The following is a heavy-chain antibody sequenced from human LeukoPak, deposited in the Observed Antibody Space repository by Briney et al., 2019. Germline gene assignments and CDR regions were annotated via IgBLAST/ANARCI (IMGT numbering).Heavy chain of an antibody. Sequence: ASVKVSCKASGYTFTSYGISWVRQAPGQGLEWMGWISAYNGNTNYAQKFQGRVTITRSTSISTAYMELSSLRSEDTAVYYCARGVAAPGRRAFDIWGQGTMVTVSS. CDR2: ISAYNGNT. CDR3: ARGVAAPGRRAFDI. V-gene: IGHV1-18*01. J-gene: IGHJ3*02. CDR1: GYTFTSYG. D-gene: IGHD6-19*01.